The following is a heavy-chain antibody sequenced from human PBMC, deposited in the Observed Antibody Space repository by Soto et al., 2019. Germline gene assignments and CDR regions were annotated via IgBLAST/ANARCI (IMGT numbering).Heavy chain of an antibody. CDR3: TTDSYSTIIIVRFDY. CDR2: IKSKTDGGTT. J-gene: IGHJ4*01. V-gene: IGHV3-15*07. Sequence: GGSLRLSCAASGFTFTNAWINWVRQAPGKDLERVGRIKSKTDGGTTDYAEPVKGRFAISRDDSNNMVYLQMNSLKIEDTAVYYCTTDSYSTIIIVRFDYWGHGTLVTVSS. D-gene: IGHD3-22*01. CDR1: GFTFTNAW.